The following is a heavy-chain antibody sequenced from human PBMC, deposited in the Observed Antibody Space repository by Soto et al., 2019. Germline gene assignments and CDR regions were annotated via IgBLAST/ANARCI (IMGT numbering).Heavy chain of an antibody. J-gene: IGHJ5*02. V-gene: IGHV4-34*01. CDR2: INHSGST. CDR1: GGSFSGYY. D-gene: IGHD3-10*01. CDR3: ARGRYGSGSYWAKNWFDP. Sequence: SETLSLTCAVYGGSFSGYYWSWIRQTPGKGLEWIGEINHSGSTNYNPSLKSRVTISVDTSKNQFSLKLSSVTAADTAVYYCARGRYGSGSYWAKNWFDPWGQGIQVT.